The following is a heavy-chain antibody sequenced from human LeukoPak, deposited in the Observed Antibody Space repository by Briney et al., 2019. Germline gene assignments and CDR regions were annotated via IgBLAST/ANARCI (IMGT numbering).Heavy chain of an antibody. J-gene: IGHJ3*02. V-gene: IGHV3-23*01. D-gene: IGHD6-19*01. Sequence: GGSLRLSCSASGFTFNNYGMTWVRQAPGKGLEWVSAISGSGGSTSYADSVKGRFTISRDNSINTLYLQMNSLRAEDTAVYYCAKDRVAVAGPNDAFDIWGQGTMVTVSS. CDR2: ISGSGGST. CDR3: AKDRVAVAGPNDAFDI. CDR1: GFTFNNYG.